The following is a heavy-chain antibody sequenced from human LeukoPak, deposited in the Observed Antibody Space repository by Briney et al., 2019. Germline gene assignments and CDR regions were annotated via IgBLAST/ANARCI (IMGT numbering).Heavy chain of an antibody. CDR1: GGSISSSS. J-gene: IGHJ4*02. CDR3: ARVKGYSSGWEGSNFDY. Sequence: KPSETLSLTCTVSGGSISSSSYYWGWIRQPPGKGLEWVSSISSSSSYIYYADSVKGRFTISRDNAKNSLYLQMNSLRAEDTAVYYCARVKGYSSGWEGSNFDYWGQGTLVTVSS. D-gene: IGHD6-19*01. CDR2: ISSSSSYI. V-gene: IGHV3-21*01.